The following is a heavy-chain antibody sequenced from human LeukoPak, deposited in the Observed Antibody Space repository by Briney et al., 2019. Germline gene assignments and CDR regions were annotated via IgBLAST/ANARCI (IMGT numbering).Heavy chain of an antibody. V-gene: IGHV4-34*01. Sequence: SETLSLTCAVYGGSFSGFYWSWIRHVPGKGLEWIGEINYTGSTSYNPSLKSRVTISVDTSKNQFSLKLSSVTAADTAVYYCATTTIRLGYWGQGTLVTVSS. CDR3: ATTTIRLGY. D-gene: IGHD1-26*01. J-gene: IGHJ4*02. CDR1: GGSFSGFY. CDR2: INYTGST.